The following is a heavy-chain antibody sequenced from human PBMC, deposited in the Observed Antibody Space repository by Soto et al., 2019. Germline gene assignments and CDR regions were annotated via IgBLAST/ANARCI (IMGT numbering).Heavy chain of an antibody. V-gene: IGHV4-61*01. CDR3: ARISYWVKDY. CDR1: GASLSSGSYY. J-gene: IGHJ4*02. D-gene: IGHD2-8*02. Sequence: NPSETLSLTCTVSGASLSSGSYYWSWIRQPPGKGLEWIGYFYYTGTTKYNPSLESRVTISADTSKNQFSLNLTSVTAADTAVYYCARISYWVKDYWGQGALVTVS. CDR2: FYYTGTT.